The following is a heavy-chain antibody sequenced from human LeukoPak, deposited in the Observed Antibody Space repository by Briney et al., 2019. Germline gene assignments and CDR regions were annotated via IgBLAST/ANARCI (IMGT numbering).Heavy chain of an antibody. J-gene: IGHJ5*02. V-gene: IGHV3-49*04. CDR3: TRGRTYSSA. CDR1: GFTLGDYA. D-gene: IGHD6-19*01. CDR2: IRSKAYGETT. Sequence: PGRSLRLSCRASGFTLGDYAVSWVRQAPGKGLEWVGFIRSKAYGETTDYAASVTGRFPLSRDDSKSIAYLQMNSLKIEDTAVYHCTRGRTYSSAWGPGTLVTVSS.